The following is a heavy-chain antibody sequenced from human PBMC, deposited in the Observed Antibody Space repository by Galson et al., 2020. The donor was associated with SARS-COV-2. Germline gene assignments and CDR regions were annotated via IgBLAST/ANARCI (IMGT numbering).Heavy chain of an antibody. Sequence: SGPTLAKPTQTLTLTCTFSGFSLSTSGMCVSWIRQPPGKALEWLALLDCHDDKYYSTYLKTSLTISKDTSKNQVVLTMTNMDPVDTATYYCARAMPLRFLGWLGPMDVWGKGTTVTVSS. J-gene: IGHJ6*03. D-gene: IGHD3-3*01. V-gene: IGHV2-70*01. CDR2: LDCHDDK. CDR1: GFSLSTSGMC. CDR3: ARAMPLRFLGWLGPMDV.